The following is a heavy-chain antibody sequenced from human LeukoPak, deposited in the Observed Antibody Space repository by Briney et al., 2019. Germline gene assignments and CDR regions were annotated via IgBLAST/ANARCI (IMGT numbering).Heavy chain of an antibody. CDR1: GFTFDDYA. V-gene: IGHV3-9*01. Sequence: AGGSLRLSCAASGFTFDDYAMHWVRQAPGKGLEWVSGISWNSGSIGYADSVKGRFTISRDNAKNSLYLQMNSLRAEDTALYYCAKDSGIAVAGTREPFDYWGQGTLVTASS. J-gene: IGHJ4*02. CDR2: ISWNSGSI. D-gene: IGHD6-19*01. CDR3: AKDSGIAVAGTREPFDY.